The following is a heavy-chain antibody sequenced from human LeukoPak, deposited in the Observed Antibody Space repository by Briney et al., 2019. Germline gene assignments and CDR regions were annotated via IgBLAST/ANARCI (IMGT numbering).Heavy chain of an antibody. CDR1: GGSFGFYS. Sequence: PSETLSLTCGVHGGSFGFYSWSWLRQSPGKGLEWIGEIIHTGTTTYNPSLASRVTVSIDTSNNQFSLTLTSVTAADTAVYYCARLRDGYIESYFDYWGQGTLVTVSS. CDR3: ARLRDGYIESYFDY. J-gene: IGHJ4*02. D-gene: IGHD5-24*01. V-gene: IGHV4-34*12. CDR2: IIHTGTT.